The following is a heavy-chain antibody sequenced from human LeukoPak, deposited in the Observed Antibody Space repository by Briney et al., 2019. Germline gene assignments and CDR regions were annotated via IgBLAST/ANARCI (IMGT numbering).Heavy chain of an antibody. V-gene: IGHV3-30*19. CDR2: ISYDGSNK. CDR3: ARDPIVVVPAAIGSQNYYYYGMDV. Sequence: GRSLRLSCAASGFTFSSYGMHWVRQAPGKGLEWVAVISYDGSNKYYADSVKGRFTISRDNSKNTLYLQMNSLRAEDTAEYYCARDPIVVVPAAIGSQNYYYYGMDVWGQGTTVTVSS. J-gene: IGHJ6*02. D-gene: IGHD2-2*01. CDR1: GFTFSSYG.